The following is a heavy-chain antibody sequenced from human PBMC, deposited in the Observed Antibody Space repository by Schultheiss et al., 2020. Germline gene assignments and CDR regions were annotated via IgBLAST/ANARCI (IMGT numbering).Heavy chain of an antibody. CDR2: INHSGST. CDR3: ARRERELSLHPFDY. CDR1: GGSISSSNW. V-gene: IGHV4-4*02. D-gene: IGHD3-16*02. J-gene: IGHJ4*02. Sequence: SETLSLTCAVSGGSISSSNWWSWVRQPPGKGLEWIGEINHSGSTNYNPSLKSRVTISVDTSKNQFSLKLSSVTAADTAVYYCARRERELSLHPFDYWGQGTLVNGYS.